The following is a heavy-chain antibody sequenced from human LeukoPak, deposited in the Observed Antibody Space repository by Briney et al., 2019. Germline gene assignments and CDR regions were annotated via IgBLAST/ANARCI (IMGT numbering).Heavy chain of an antibody. CDR1: GYTCTGYP. CDR3: ARTYSWNDRYFYS. CDR2: INPNSGGT. V-gene: IGHV1-2*02. Sequence: ASVKASCKASGYTCTGYPTHGVPQAPGQGLEYMGWINPNSGGTSYAQKFQGRVTMTRDTSTSTVYMELSSLRSEDTAVYYCARTYSWNDRYFYSLGDRRLVTVSS. D-gene: IGHD1-20*01. J-gene: IGHJ4*01.